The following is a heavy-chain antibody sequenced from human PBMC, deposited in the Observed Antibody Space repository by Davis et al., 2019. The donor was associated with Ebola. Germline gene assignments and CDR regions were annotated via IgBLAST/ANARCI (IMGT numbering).Heavy chain of an antibody. CDR2: MNPNSGNT. CDR1: GYLFTSYD. V-gene: IGHV1-8*01. J-gene: IGHJ4*02. CDR3: ARRVGARSGFDY. Sequence: ASVKVSCKASGYLFTSYDINWVRQATGQGLEWMGWMNPNSGNTGYAQKFQGRVNMTRNTSISTAYMELSSLRSEDTAVYYCARRVGARSGFDYWGQGSLVTVSS. D-gene: IGHD1-26*01.